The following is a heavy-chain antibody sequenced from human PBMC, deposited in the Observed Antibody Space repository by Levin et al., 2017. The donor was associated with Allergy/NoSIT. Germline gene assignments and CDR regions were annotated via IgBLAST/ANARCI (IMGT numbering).Heavy chain of an antibody. V-gene: IGHV3-21*01. Sequence: GESLKISCAASGFTFSNYSMNWVRQAPGKGLEWVSSISSRSSNIYYADSVKGRFAISRDNAKNSLYLQMNSLRAEDTAVYYCASDSTAVSSDYWGQGTLVTVSS. D-gene: IGHD4-11*01. CDR1: GFTFSNYS. CDR3: ASDSTAVSSDY. CDR2: ISSRSSNI. J-gene: IGHJ4*02.